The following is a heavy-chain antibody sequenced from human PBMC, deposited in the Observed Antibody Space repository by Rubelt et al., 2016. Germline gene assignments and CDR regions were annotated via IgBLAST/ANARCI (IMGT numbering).Heavy chain of an antibody. CDR1: GFIFSNYW. J-gene: IGHJ6*02. Sequence: EVQLVESGGGLVQPGGSLRLSCAASGFIFSNYWMSWVRQAPGKGLEWVANIKQDESEKFLVDSVKGRFTISRDNAKNSLYLQMNSLRVEDTAVYYCLVAYGLDVWGQGTTVTVSS. V-gene: IGHV3-7*03. CDR2: IKQDESEK. CDR3: LVAYGLDV. D-gene: IGHD2-8*02.